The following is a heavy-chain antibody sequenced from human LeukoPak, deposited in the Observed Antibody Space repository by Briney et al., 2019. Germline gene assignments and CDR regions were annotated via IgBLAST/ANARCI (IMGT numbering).Heavy chain of an antibody. D-gene: IGHD3-10*01. CDR2: IDISGGST. V-gene: IGHV3-23*01. Sequence: GGSLRLSCAVSGFTFNSHAMCWVRQAPGKGLEWVSSIDISGGSTYYADSVKGRFTVSRDNSKNTLYLQMNSLRGEDTALYFCANEVRPNDYWGQGTLVTVSA. CDR1: GFTFNSHA. J-gene: IGHJ4*02. CDR3: ANEVRPNDY.